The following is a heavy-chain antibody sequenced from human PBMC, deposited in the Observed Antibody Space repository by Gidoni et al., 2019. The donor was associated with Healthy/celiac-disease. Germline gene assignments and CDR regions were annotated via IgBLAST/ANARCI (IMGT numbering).Heavy chain of an antibody. J-gene: IGHJ6*02. D-gene: IGHD3-9*01. V-gene: IGHV3-11*05. CDR3: ARDDPITIFPRLPVYGMDV. CDR2: ISSSSSYT. CDR1: GFTFSDYY. Sequence: QVQLVESGGGLVKPGGSLRLSCAASGFTFSDYYMSWIRQAPGKGLEWVSYISSSSSYTNYADSVKGRFTISRDNAKNSLYLQMNSLRAEDTAVYYCARDDPITIFPRLPVYGMDVWGQGTTVTVSS.